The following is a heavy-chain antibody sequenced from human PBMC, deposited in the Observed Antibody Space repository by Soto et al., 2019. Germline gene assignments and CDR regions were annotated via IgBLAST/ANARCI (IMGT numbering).Heavy chain of an antibody. V-gene: IGHV4-4*02. CDR2: IYHSGRT. Sequence: QVQLQESGPGVGKPSGPLSLTCAVSGGSVSSDYWWGWVRLPPGKGLEWIGEIYHSGRTNYNPSLKSRVTISLDKSKNQLSLILNSVTAADTAVYYCARDRPSYGRNFDYWGQGTLVTVSS. CDR1: GGSVSSDYW. D-gene: IGHD1-26*01. J-gene: IGHJ4*02. CDR3: ARDRPSYGRNFDY.